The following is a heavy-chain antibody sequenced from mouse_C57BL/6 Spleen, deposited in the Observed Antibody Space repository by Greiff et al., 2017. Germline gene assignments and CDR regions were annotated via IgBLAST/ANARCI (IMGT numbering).Heavy chain of an antibody. V-gene: IGHV3-6*01. CDR3: ARDDYGSSTWYFDV. D-gene: IGHD1-1*01. Sequence: EVQVVESGPGLVKPSQSLSLTCSVTGYSITSGYYWNWIRQFPGNKLEWMGYISYDGSNNYNPSLKNRISITRDTSKNQFFLKLNSVTTEDTATYYCARDDYGSSTWYFDVWGTGTTVTVSS. CDR2: ISYDGSN. CDR1: GYSITSGYY. J-gene: IGHJ1*03.